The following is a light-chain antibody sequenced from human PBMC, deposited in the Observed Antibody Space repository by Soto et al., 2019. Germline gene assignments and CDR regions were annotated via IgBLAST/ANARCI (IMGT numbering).Light chain of an antibody. CDR3: QSYDNSLVVG. CDR2: ANN. V-gene: IGLV1-40*01. Sequence: QSVLTQPPSVSGAPGQRVTISCTGSSSNIGAGYDVHWYQHLPGTAPKLLIYANNNRPSGVPDRFSGSKSGTSASLAITGLQAEDEADYYCQSYDNSLVVGFGGGTKVTVL. CDR1: SSNIGAGYD. J-gene: IGLJ2*01.